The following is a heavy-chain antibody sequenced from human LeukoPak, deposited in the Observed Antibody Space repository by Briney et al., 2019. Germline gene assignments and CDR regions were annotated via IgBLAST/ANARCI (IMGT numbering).Heavy chain of an antibody. Sequence: ASVKVSCKDSGYDFISVGISWVRRAPGQGLEWMGWISPYNGNTRYAQKFQGRVAMTIDTSTTTAYMEFRGLRFNDTAVYYCARAGAGSGWYFDYWGQGTLVTVSS. V-gene: IGHV1-18*01. CDR1: GYDFISVG. CDR2: ISPYNGNT. J-gene: IGHJ4*02. CDR3: ARAGAGSGWYFDY. D-gene: IGHD6-19*01.